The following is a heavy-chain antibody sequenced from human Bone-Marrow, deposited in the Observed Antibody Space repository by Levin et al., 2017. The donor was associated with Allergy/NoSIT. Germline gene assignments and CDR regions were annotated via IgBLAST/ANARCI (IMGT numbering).Heavy chain of an antibody. D-gene: IGHD6-13*01. CDR3: REPQLDY. V-gene: IGHV3-23*01. CDR1: GFTFSSYS. CDR2: ISVSGGST. J-gene: IGHJ4*02. Sequence: GESLKISCAASGFTFSSYSMSWVRQAPGKGLEWVSGISVSGGSTYYADSVKGRFTISRDNSKNTLYLQMNSLRADDTALYYCREPQLDYWGRGTLVTVSS.